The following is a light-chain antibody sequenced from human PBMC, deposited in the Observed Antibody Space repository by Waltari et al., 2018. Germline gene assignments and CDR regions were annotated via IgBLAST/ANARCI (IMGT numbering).Light chain of an antibody. Sequence: DIQMTQSPSTLSASVGDRVTITCRASQTVSTWLAWYQQKPGKAPKPLIHKKSILESGVPYRFSGSGSGTDFTLTISRLQPDDFATYFCHQYSSFSQTFGQGTRVEVK. CDR3: HQYSSFSQT. CDR2: KKS. J-gene: IGKJ1*01. CDR1: QTVSTW. V-gene: IGKV1-5*03.